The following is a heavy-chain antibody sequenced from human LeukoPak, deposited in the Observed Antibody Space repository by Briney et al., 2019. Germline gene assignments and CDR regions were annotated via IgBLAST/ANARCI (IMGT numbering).Heavy chain of an antibody. J-gene: IGHJ4*02. V-gene: IGHV4-30-4*08. Sequence: PSETLSLTCTVSGGSISSSSYYWGWIRQPPGKGLEWIGYIYYSGNTHYNPSLKSRVTMSVDTSTNQFSLRLSSVTAADTAVYYCARGSGYVRGDFDYWGQGTLVTVSS. D-gene: IGHD5-12*01. CDR1: GGSISSSSYY. CDR2: IYYSGNT. CDR3: ARGSGYVRGDFDY.